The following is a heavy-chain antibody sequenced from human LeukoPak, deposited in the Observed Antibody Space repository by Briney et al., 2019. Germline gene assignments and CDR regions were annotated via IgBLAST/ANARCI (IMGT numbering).Heavy chain of an antibody. CDR3: ARAKALGYCSSTSCYGAYYYYYMDV. D-gene: IGHD2-2*01. CDR1: GGSFSGYY. CDR2: INHSGST. V-gene: IGHV4-34*01. Sequence: SETLSLTCAVYGGSFSGYYWSWIRQPPGKGLGWIGEINHSGSTNYNPPLKSRVTISVDTSKNQFSLKLSSVTAADTAVYYCARAKALGYCSSTSCYGAYYYYYMDVWGKGTTVTVSS. J-gene: IGHJ6*03.